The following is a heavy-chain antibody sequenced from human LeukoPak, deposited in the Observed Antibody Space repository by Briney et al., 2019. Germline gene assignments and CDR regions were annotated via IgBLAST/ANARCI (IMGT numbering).Heavy chain of an antibody. CDR2: MFDTVST. J-gene: IGHJ4*02. D-gene: IGHD5-18*01. V-gene: IGHV4-59*11. Sequence: PSETLSLTCTVSGASTASHYWTWLRQPPGKELEWIAYMFDTVSTKSNPSLKSRLTLSVGTSKNQLSLRLGSVTAADTAVYYCAPIKRGPTYGYFDFWGQGIKVTVSS. CDR1: GASTASHY. CDR3: APIKRGPTYGYFDF.